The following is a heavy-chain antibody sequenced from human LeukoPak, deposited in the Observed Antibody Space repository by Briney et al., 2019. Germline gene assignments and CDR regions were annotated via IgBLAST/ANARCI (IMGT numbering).Heavy chain of an antibody. V-gene: IGHV4-59*01. D-gene: IGHD3-3*01. CDR3: ARVAYDFWSGYRMDV. Sequence: SEILSLTCTVSGGSISSYYWSWIRQPPGKGLEWIGYIYYSGSTNYNPSLKSRVTISVDTSKNQFSLKPSSVTAADTAVYYCARVAYDFWSGYRMDVWGKGTTVTVSS. CDR1: GGSISSYY. CDR2: IYYSGST. J-gene: IGHJ6*04.